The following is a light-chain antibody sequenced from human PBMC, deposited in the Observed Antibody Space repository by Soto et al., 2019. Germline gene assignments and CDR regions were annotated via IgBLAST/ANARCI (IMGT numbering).Light chain of an antibody. CDR3: VSFAGGTYV. Sequence: QSPLTQPPSASGSPGQSVTVSCTGTSSDVGAYIFVSWYQQQPGKAPKLMVYDVNRRPPGVPDRFFGSKPGNTASLTVSGLQAEDEADYYCVSFAGGTYVFGTGTKVTVL. CDR2: DVN. V-gene: IGLV2-8*01. CDR1: SSDVGAYIF. J-gene: IGLJ1*01.